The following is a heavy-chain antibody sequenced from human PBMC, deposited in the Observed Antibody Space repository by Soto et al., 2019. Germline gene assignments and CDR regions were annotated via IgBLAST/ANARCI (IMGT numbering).Heavy chain of an antibody. V-gene: IGHV4-34*01. CDR1: GGSFSGYY. CDR2: INYSGST. Sequence: SETLSLTCAVYGGSFSGYYWYWIRQPPGKGLEWIGEINYSGSTNYNPSLKSRVTISVDTSKNQFSLKLSSVTAADTAVYYCARQGAIAARASFDYWGQGTLVTVSS. J-gene: IGHJ4*02. D-gene: IGHD6-6*01. CDR3: ARQGAIAARASFDY.